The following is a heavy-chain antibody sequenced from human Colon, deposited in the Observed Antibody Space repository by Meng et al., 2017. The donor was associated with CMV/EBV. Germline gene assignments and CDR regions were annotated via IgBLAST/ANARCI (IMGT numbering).Heavy chain of an antibody. J-gene: IGHJ4*02. V-gene: IGHV4-30-4*08. CDR1: GGSTISSDVY. D-gene: IGHD4-23*01. CDR2: IYYSGST. Sequence: QVTLLEACPGLVEPSQTLSLTGTVAGGSTISSDVYWCWIRQPPGKSLEWIGYIYYSGSTNYNPSLKSRVTISVDTSKNQFSLKLSSVTAADTAVYYCARGADYGGNPLDYWGQGTLVTVSS. CDR3: ARGADYGGNPLDY.